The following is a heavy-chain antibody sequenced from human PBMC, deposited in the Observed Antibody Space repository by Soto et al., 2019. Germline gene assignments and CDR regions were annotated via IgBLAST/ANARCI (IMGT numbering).Heavy chain of an antibody. V-gene: IGHV1-3*01. J-gene: IGHJ4*02. CDR3: ASGPGGPDGPGDY. CDR2: INAGNGNT. CDR1: GYTFTSYA. Sequence: QVQLVQSGAEVKKPGASVKVSCKASGYTFTSYAMHWVRQAPGQRLEWMGWINAGNGNTKYSQKFPGRVTITRATSASTAYMELSSLRSEDTAVYYCASGPGGPDGPGDYWGQGTLVTVSS. D-gene: IGHD2-15*01.